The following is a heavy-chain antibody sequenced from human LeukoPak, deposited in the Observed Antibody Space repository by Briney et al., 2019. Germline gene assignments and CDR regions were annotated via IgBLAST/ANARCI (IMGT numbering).Heavy chain of an antibody. D-gene: IGHD1-26*01. CDR1: GGSISSYY. Sequence: PSETLSLTCTVSGGSISSYYWSWIRQPPGKGLEWIGYIYYSGSTNYNPSLKSRVTISVDTSKNQFSLKLSSVTAADTAVYYCAREGGEYSGSYYSWFDPWGQGTLVTVSS. CDR3: AREGGEYSGSYYSWFDP. J-gene: IGHJ5*02. V-gene: IGHV4-59*01. CDR2: IYYSGST.